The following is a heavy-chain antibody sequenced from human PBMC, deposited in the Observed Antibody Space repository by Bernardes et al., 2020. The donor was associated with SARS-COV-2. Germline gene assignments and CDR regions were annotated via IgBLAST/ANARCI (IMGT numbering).Heavy chain of an antibody. J-gene: IGHJ4*02. CDR1: GYTFSDYY. D-gene: IGHD2-21*01. CDR3: ARTFYYDRGGDSVFDQ. CDR2: ISPKSGAT. V-gene: IGHV1-2*02. Sequence: ASVKDSCKASGYTFSDYYIHWLRQAPGQGLEWMGWISPKSGATNYAQKFQGRVTMTRDTSISTDYMELSRLRSDDTAVYYCARTFYYDRGGDSVFDQWGQGTLVTVSS.